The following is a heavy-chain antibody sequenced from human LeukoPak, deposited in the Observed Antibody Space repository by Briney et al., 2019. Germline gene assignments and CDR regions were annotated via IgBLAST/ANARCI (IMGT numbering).Heavy chain of an antibody. Sequence: PGGSLRLSCAASGFTFSSYGMHWVRQAPGKGLEWVAVISYDGSNKYYADSVKGRFTISRDNSKNTLYLQMNSLRAEDTAVYYCAKDRCSSTSCPHYFDYWGQGTLVTVSS. CDR3: AKDRCSSTSCPHYFDY. CDR2: ISYDGSNK. J-gene: IGHJ4*02. CDR1: GFTFSSYG. D-gene: IGHD2-2*01. V-gene: IGHV3-30*18.